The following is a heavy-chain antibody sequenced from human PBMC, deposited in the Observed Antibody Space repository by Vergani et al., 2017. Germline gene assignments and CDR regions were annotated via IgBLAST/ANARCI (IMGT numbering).Heavy chain of an antibody. J-gene: IGHJ4*02. CDR1: AASISSGSYY. Sequence: QLQLQQSGPGLVKPSETLFLTCTVSAASISSGSYYWGWIRQPPGKSLEWIGRIYYSGLTYYNPSLKTRVAISFDTSKNQFSLKLTSVTAADTAVYFCAGQMPGSGWSPGDFDNWGQGILVTVSS. CDR3: AGQMPGSGWSPGDFDN. V-gene: IGHV4-39*01. D-gene: IGHD6-19*01. CDR2: IYYSGLT.